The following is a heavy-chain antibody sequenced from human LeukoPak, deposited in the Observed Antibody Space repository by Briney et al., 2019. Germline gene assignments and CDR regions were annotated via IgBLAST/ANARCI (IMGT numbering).Heavy chain of an antibody. V-gene: IGHV4-59*01. D-gene: IGHD3-16*01. Sequence: PSETLSLTCTVPGGSISNYYWSWIRQPPGKVLEWIGYISYSGSTNYNPSLMSRVTISVDTSKNQFSLKLSSVAAADTAVYYCARVGRGDYTWGSYSFDYWGQGTLVTVSS. CDR1: GGSISNYY. CDR2: ISYSGST. J-gene: IGHJ4*02. CDR3: ARVGRGDYTWGSYSFDY.